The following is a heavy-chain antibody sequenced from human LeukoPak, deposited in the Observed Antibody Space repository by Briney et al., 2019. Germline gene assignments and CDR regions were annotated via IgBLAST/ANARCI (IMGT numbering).Heavy chain of an antibody. CDR1: GFTFSSYA. V-gene: IGHV3-23*01. CDR3: AKGSSSWYPFDY. CDR2: ISGGGDST. Sequence: GGSLRLSCAASGFTFSSYAMSWVRQAPGKGLEWVSAISGGGDSTYFADSVKGRFTISRDISKNTLYLQMNTLGAEDTAVYYCAKGSSSWYPFDYWGQGTLVTVSS. D-gene: IGHD6-13*01. J-gene: IGHJ4*02.